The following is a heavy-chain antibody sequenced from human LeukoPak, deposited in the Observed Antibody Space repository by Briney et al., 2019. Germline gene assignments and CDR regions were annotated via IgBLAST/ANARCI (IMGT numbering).Heavy chain of an antibody. CDR3: ARHDVPCYYGMDV. CDR1: GCSISSHY. J-gene: IGHJ6*02. D-gene: IGHD3-16*01. V-gene: IGHV4-59*08. Sequence: PSETLSLTCTVSGCSISSHYWSWIRQPPGKGLEWIGYIYYIGSTNNNPSLNSRVTISVDTSKNQFSLKLSSVTAADTAIYYCARHDVPCYYGMDVWGLGTTVTVSS. CDR2: IYYIGST.